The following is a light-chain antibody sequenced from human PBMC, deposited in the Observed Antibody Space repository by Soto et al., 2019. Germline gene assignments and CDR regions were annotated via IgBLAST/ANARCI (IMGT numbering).Light chain of an antibody. CDR2: EVS. CDR3: CSYAGSTSVL. J-gene: IGLJ2*01. Sequence: QSALTQPASVSGSPGQSVTISCTGTSSDVGSYNLVSWFQQHPGNAPKLLIYEVSKRPSGVSDRFSGSKSGNTASLTISGLQAEDESYYYCCSYAGSTSVLFGGGTKLTVL. V-gene: IGLV2-23*02. CDR1: SSDVGSYNL.